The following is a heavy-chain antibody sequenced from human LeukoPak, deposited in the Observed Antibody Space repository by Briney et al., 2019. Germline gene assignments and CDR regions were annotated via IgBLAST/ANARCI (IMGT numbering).Heavy chain of an antibody. CDR2: IYYSGYT. CDR1: GGSISSSSYY. CDR3: ARKYFYGSGSYYSQFDF. D-gene: IGHD3-10*01. Sequence: SETLSLTCTVSGGSISSSSYYWGWIRQSPGKGLEWIGSIYYSGYTYYNPSLKSRVTIAVDTSKNQFSLSLSSVTAADTAVYYCARKYFYGSGSYYSQFDFWGQGTLVTVSS. J-gene: IGHJ4*02. V-gene: IGHV4-39*01.